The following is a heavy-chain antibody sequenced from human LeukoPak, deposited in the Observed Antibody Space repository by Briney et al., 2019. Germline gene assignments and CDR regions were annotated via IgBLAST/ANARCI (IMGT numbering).Heavy chain of an antibody. V-gene: IGHV3-53*01. CDR3: ARAPLWFGEGYFDY. CDR2: IYSGGST. J-gene: IGHJ4*02. CDR1: GLTFSTYT. D-gene: IGHD3-10*01. Sequence: GRSLRLSCEASGLTFSTYTMHWVRQAPGKGLEWVSVIYSGGSTYYADSVKGRFTISRDNSKNTLYLQMNSLRAKDTAVYYCARAPLWFGEGYFDYWGQGTLVTVSS.